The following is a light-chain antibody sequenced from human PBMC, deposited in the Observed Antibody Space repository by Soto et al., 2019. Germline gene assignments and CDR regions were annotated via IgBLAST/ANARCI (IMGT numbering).Light chain of an antibody. CDR1: SSDVGGYNY. CDR3: CSYAGTYAV. J-gene: IGLJ2*01. CDR2: NVS. Sequence: QSVLTQPRSVSGSPGQSVAISCTGTSSDVGGYNYVSWYQQHPGKAPKLMIYNVSGQPPGVTDRFSGSNSVNTASLTISGLQAEDEAEYYCCSYAGTYAVFGGGTKLTVL. V-gene: IGLV2-11*01.